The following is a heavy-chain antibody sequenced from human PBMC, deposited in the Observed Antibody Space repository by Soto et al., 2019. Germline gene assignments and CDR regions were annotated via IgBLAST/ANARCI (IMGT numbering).Heavy chain of an antibody. CDR3: ARDRDTDMDLDAFDI. CDR2: IWYDGSNK. V-gene: IGHV3-33*01. D-gene: IGHD5-18*01. J-gene: IGHJ3*02. CDR1: GFTFSSYG. Sequence: QVQLVESGGGVVQPGRSLRLSCAASGFTFSSYGMHWVRQAPGKGLEWVAVIWYDGSNKYYADSVKGRFTISRDNSKNTLYLQMNSLRAEDTAVYYCARDRDTDMDLDAFDIWGQGTMVTVSS.